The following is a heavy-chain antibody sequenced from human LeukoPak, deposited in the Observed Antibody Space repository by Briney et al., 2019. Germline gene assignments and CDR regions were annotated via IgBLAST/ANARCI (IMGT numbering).Heavy chain of an antibody. CDR2: IRSSSSYP. CDR1: VFTLNASY. V-gene: IGHV3-11*05. CDR3: ARAQLHDYGVFDP. Sequence: GGSQTLACAPPVFTLNASYMRWTRQAPGKGLAWVSYIRSSSSYPNYAGAAKGQITIPKDNDKNPLYPQKNSLRAEDTAVYYCARAQLHDYGVFDPWGQGTLVTVSS. J-gene: IGHJ5*02. D-gene: IGHD4-17*01.